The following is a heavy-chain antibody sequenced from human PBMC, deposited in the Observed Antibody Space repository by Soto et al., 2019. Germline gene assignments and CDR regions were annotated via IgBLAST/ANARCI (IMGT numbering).Heavy chain of an antibody. D-gene: IGHD6-6*01. CDR2: INHSGST. J-gene: IGHJ5*02. Sequence: PSETLSLTCAVYGGSFSGYYWSWIRQPPGKGLEWIGEINHSGSTNYNPSLKSRVTISVDTSKNQFSLKLSSVTAADTAVYYCARCGFNPARPPYTWFDPWGQGTLVTVSS. CDR3: ARCGFNPARPPYTWFDP. CDR1: GGSFSGYY. V-gene: IGHV4-34*01.